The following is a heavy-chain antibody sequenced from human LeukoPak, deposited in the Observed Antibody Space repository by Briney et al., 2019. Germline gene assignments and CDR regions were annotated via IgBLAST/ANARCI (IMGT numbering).Heavy chain of an antibody. Sequence: EDGETIYAQKFQGRVTMTEDTSTDTAYMELSSLRSEDTAVYYCARVASSSDYYYYYMDVWGKGTTVTVSS. D-gene: IGHD6-6*01. J-gene: IGHJ6*03. V-gene: IGHV1-24*01. CDR3: ARVASSSDYYYYYMDV. CDR2: EDGET.